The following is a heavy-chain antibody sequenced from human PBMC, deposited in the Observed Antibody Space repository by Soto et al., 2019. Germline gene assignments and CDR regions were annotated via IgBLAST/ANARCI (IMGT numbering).Heavy chain of an antibody. CDR2: IYHGEST. D-gene: IGHD3-22*01. CDR1: GGSINSNNW. CDR3: ARVPYYYDSSGYYELRYYGMDI. J-gene: IGHJ6*02. V-gene: IGHV4-4*02. Sequence: SETLSLTCAVSGGSINSNNWWSWVRQPPGKALKWIGKIYHGESTNYNPSLKSRVTMSVDKSENQFSLRLSSVTAADTAVYYCARVPYYYDSSGYYELRYYGMDIWGQGTTVTVSS.